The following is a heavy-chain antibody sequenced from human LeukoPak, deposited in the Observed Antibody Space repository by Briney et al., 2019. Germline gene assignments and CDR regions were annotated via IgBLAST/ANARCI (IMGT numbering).Heavy chain of an antibody. D-gene: IGHD3-9*01. J-gene: IGHJ6*02. Sequence: PSETLSLTCTVSGGSISSYYWSRIRQPPGKGLEWIGYIYYSGSTNYNPSLKSRVTISVDTSKNQFSLKLSSVTAADTAVYYCARADILTGYVQSSYYGMDVWGQGTTVTVSS. CDR1: GGSISSYY. V-gene: IGHV4-59*01. CDR3: ARADILTGYVQSSYYGMDV. CDR2: IYYSGST.